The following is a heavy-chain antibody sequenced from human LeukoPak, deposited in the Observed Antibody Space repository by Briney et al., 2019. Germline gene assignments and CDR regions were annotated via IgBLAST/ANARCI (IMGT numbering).Heavy chain of an antibody. CDR2: IYSGGST. D-gene: IGHD3-10*01. CDR1: GFTVSSNY. J-gene: IGHJ4*02. Sequence: GGSLRLSCAASGFTVSSNYMSWVRQAPGKGLEWVSVIYSGGSTYYADSVKGRFTISRDNSKNTLYLQMNSLRAEDTAVYYCARVLTMVRGVIILAYYFDYWGQGTLVTVSS. V-gene: IGHV3-66*01. CDR3: ARVLTMVRGVIILAYYFDY.